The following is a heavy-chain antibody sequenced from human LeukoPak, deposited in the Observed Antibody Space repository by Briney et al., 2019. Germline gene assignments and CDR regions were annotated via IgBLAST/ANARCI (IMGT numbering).Heavy chain of an antibody. J-gene: IGHJ6*03. CDR1: GFTFSSYS. Sequence: GGSLRLSCAASGFTFSSYSMNWVRQAPGKGLEWVSSISSSSSYIYYADSVKGRFTISRDNAKNSLYLQMNSLRAEDTAVYYCARDKLYDFWSGYPLYYYYMDVWGKGTTVTVSS. D-gene: IGHD3-3*01. CDR3: ARDKLYDFWSGYPLYYYYMDV. V-gene: IGHV3-21*01. CDR2: ISSSSSYI.